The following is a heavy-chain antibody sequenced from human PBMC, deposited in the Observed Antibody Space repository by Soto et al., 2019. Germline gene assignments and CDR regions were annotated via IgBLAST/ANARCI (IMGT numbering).Heavy chain of an antibody. CDR3: ARDGYTNLLGPFDF. CDR2: IRDSGSYT. J-gene: IGHJ4*02. CDR1: GFTFSDYY. V-gene: IGHV3-11*06. D-gene: IGHD4-4*01. Sequence: QVQMVESGGGLVKPGGSLRLSCAASGFTFSDYYISWVRQAPGKGPEWVSYIRDSGSYTAYADSVKGRFTTSRDNAKKSVYLQMNSLRIDDTAVYYCARDGYTNLLGPFDFWGQGALVTDS.